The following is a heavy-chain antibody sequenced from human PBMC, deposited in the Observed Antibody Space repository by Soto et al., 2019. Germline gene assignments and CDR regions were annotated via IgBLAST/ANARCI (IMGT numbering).Heavy chain of an antibody. D-gene: IGHD3-22*01. J-gene: IGHJ4*02. V-gene: IGHV4-34*01. CDR1: GGSFSGYC. Sequence: PSETLSLTCAVYGGSFSGYCWSWIRQPPGKGLEWIGEINHSGSTNYNPSLKSRVTISVDTSKNQFSLKLSSVTAADTAVYYCETQYYYDSIGDRTDYWGQGAPVTVS. CDR2: INHSGST. CDR3: ETQYYYDSIGDRTDY.